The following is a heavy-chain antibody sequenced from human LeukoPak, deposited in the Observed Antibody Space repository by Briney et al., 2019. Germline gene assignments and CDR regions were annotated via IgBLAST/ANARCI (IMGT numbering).Heavy chain of an antibody. D-gene: IGHD4-23*01. V-gene: IGHV3-23*01. CDR1: RFTFSSYA. CDR3: AKGNGGNSGEYFYYGMDV. Sequence: GGSLRLSCAASRFTFSSYAMTWVRQAPGKGLEWVSAISGSGGNTYYADSVKGRLTISGDNSKNTLYLQLTSLRAEDTAVYYCAKGNGGNSGEYFYYGMDVWGQGTTVTVSS. CDR2: ISGSGGNT. J-gene: IGHJ6*02.